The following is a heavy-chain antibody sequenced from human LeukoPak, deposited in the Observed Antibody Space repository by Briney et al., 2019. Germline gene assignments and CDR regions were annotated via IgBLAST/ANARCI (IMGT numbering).Heavy chain of an antibody. Sequence: GSLRLSCAASGFTFSSYAMSWVRQAPGKGLGWVSAISGSGGSTYYADSVKGRFTISRDNSKNTLYLQMNSLRAEDTAVYYCAKVMTRTMVRGVPPSDYWGQGTLVTVSS. V-gene: IGHV3-23*01. CDR1: GFTFSSYA. CDR3: AKVMTRTMVRGVPPSDY. J-gene: IGHJ4*02. CDR2: ISGSGGST. D-gene: IGHD3-10*01.